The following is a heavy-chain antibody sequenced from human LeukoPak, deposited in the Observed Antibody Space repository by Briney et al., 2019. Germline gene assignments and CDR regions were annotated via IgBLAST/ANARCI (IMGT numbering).Heavy chain of an antibody. V-gene: IGHV5-10-1*01. CDR3: ARLHIRSGWVYFDY. D-gene: IGHD6-25*01. Sequence: GESLKISCKASGYIFTTYWISWVRQLPGKGLEWMGRIDPSDSYINYSPSFQGHVTISVDKSIGTAYLQWSSLKASDTAMYYCARLHIRSGWVYFDYWGQGTLVTVSS. CDR1: GYIFTTYW. CDR2: IDPSDSYI. J-gene: IGHJ4*02.